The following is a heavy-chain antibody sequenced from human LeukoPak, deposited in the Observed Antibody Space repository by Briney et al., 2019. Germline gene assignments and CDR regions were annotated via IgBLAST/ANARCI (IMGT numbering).Heavy chain of an antibody. J-gene: IGHJ4*02. CDR2: ISGSGGST. V-gene: IGHV3-23*01. CDR1: GFTFSSYA. Sequence: GGSLRLSCAASGFTFSSYAMSWVRQAPGKGLEGVSAISGSGGSTYYADSVKGRFTISRDNSKNTLYLQMNSLRAEDTAVYYCAKDRGLLEVLLYYFDYWGQGTLVTVSS. D-gene: IGHD3-10*01. CDR3: AKDRGLLEVLLYYFDY.